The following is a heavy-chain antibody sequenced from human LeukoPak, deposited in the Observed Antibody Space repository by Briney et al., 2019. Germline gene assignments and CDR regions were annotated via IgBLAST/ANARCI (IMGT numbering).Heavy chain of an antibody. D-gene: IGHD2-2*01. CDR3: AKARGSSTSLFFDY. J-gene: IGHJ4*02. V-gene: IGHV3-23*01. CDR2: ISGSGGST. Sequence: GGSLRLSCAASGFTFSSCAMSWVRQAPGKGLEWVSGISGSGGSTYYADSADSVKGRFTISRDNSKNTLYLQMNSPRVGDTAVYYCAKARGSSTSLFFDYWGQGTLVTVSS. CDR1: GFTFSSCA.